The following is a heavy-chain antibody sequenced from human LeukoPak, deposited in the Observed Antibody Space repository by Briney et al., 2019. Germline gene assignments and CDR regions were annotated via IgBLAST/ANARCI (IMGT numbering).Heavy chain of an antibody. D-gene: IGHD3-16*01. CDR1: GYTSTSYD. CDR2: MNPNSGNT. V-gene: IGHV1-8*03. CDR3: ARRGEWVLGSPIDI. Sequence: VASVTVSCKASGYTSTSYDINWVRQAAGHGLEWMGWMNPNSGNTGYAQKFQGRVTITRNTSISTAYMELSSLRSEDTAVYYCARRGEWVLGSPIDIWGQGTMVTVSS. J-gene: IGHJ3*02.